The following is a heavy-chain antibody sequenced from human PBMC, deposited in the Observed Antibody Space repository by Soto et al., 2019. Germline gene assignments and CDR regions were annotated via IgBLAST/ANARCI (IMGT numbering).Heavy chain of an antibody. CDR3: ARGYYGSGNYYTPTLGTDV. CDR2: IYYSGST. CDR1: GGSISSGGYY. V-gene: IGHV4-31*03. D-gene: IGHD3-10*01. J-gene: IGHJ6*02. Sequence: QVQLQESGPGLVKPSQTLSLTCTVSGGSISSGGYYWSWIRQHPGKGLEWIGYIYYSGSTCYNQHLKKRVNISVDTAKNQLSRNLSSVTAANTAVYWCARGYYGSGNYYTPTLGTDVSGQGTTVTVS.